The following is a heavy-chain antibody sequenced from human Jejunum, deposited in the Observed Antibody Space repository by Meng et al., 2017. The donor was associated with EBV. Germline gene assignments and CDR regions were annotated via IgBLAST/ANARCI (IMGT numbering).Heavy chain of an antibody. J-gene: IGHJ4*02. Sequence: QVHRQQSGPGLGKPSQTLSLTCAISGDSVSSDGAAWNWIRQSPSRGLEWLGRTFYRSRWFYDYAPSVKSRITINSDTSKNQFSLHLDSVTPEDTAVYYCARDGPQSLSSFDYWGQGTLVTVFS. CDR3: ARDGPQSLSSFDY. CDR1: GDSVSSDGAA. D-gene: IGHD6-6*01. V-gene: IGHV6-1*01. CDR2: TFYRSRWFY.